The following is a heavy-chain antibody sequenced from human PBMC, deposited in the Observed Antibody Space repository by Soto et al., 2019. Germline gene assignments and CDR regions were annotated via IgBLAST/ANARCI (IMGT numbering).Heavy chain of an antibody. D-gene: IGHD2-21*01. J-gene: IGHJ5*02. CDR2: IYYSGRT. CDR1: GASVSSASYY. V-gene: IGHV4-61*01. CDR3: AREERKGIISWFDP. Sequence: SETLSLTCTVSGASVSSASYYWSWIRQPPGKGLEWIGYIYYSGRTDYNPSLKSRVTISLDTSKNQFSLKLSSVSAADTAVYFCAREERKGIISWFDPWGQGTPVTVSS.